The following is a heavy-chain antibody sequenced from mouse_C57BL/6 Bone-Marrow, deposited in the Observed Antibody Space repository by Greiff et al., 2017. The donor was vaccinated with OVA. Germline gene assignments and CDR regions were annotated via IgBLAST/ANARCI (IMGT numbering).Heavy chain of an antibody. CDR1: GFTFSSYG. CDR2: ISSGGSYT. V-gene: IGHV5-6*01. CDR3: ARRETFDY. J-gene: IGHJ2*01. Sequence: EVQRVESGGDLVKPGGSLKLSCAASGFTFSSYGMSWVRQTPDKRLEWVATISSGGSYTYYPDSVKGRFTIARDNAKNTLYLQMSSLKSEDTAMYYCARRETFDYWGQGTTLTVSS.